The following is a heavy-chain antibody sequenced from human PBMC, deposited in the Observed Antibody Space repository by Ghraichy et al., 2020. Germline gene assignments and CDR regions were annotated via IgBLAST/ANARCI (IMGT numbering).Heavy chain of an antibody. Sequence: GGSLRLSCAASGFTFSNYWMTWVRQAPGKGLEWVANIMQDGSEKFYVDSVKGRFTISRDNAKNSLYLQMNSLRAEDTAVYYCARDSLYYYYYYGMDVWGQGTTVTVSS. CDR1: GFTFSNYW. CDR2: IMQDGSEK. CDR3: ARDSLYYYYYYGMDV. V-gene: IGHV3-7*01. J-gene: IGHJ6*02.